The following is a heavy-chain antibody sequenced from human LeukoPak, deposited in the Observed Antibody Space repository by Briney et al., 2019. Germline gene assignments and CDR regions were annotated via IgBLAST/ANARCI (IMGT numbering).Heavy chain of an antibody. CDR3: ARGEMSTPLDY. CDR1: GVSISSHF. CDR2: IYDSGIS. J-gene: IGHJ4*02. V-gene: IGHV4-59*11. Sequence: PSETLSLTCTVSGVSISSHFWSWIRQPPGKGLEWIGYIYDSGISGYNPSLKSRATISVDASKNQLSLNLRSVTAADTAMYYCARGEMSTPLDYWGQGTLVTVSS. D-gene: IGHD5-24*01.